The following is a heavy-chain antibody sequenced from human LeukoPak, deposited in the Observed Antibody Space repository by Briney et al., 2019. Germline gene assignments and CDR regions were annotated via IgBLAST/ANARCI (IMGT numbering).Heavy chain of an antibody. CDR1: GFTFNNYG. J-gene: IGHJ5*02. CDR3: ARGGNCSGGSCYSDRGWFDP. V-gene: IGHV3-30*02. Sequence: GGSLRLSCAASGFTFNNYGMHWVRQAPGKGLEWVAFIRYNGNNQYYADSVKGRFTISRDNSKNTLYLQMNSLRAEDTAVYYCARGGNCSGGSCYSDRGWFDPWGQGTLVTVSS. CDR2: IRYNGNNQ. D-gene: IGHD2-15*01.